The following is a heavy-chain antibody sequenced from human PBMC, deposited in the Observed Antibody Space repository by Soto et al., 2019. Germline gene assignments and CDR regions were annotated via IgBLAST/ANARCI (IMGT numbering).Heavy chain of an antibody. V-gene: IGHV1-69*01. J-gene: IGHJ2*01. CDR2: IIPIFGTA. Sequence: QVQLVQSGAEVKKPGSSVKVSCKASGGTFSSYAISWVRQAPGQGLEWMGGIIPIFGTANDAQKFQGRVTITADESTSTAYMELSSLRSEDTAVYYCAESIAVAGTGYWYFDLWGRGTLVTVSS. D-gene: IGHD6-19*01. CDR3: AESIAVAGTGYWYFDL. CDR1: GGTFSSYA.